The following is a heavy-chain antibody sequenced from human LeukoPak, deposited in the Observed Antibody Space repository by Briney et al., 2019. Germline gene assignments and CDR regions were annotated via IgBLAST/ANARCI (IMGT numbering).Heavy chain of an antibody. V-gene: IGHV3-48*01. CDR3: ARDKDWAFDY. J-gene: IGHJ4*02. D-gene: IGHD3/OR15-3a*01. CDR1: GFTFSSYS. CDR2: ISGSSNTI. Sequence: GGSLRLSCAASGFTFSSYSMNWVRQAPGKGLEWVSYISGSSNTIYYADSVKGRFTISRDNAKNSLFLQINSLRGEDTAVYYCARDKDWAFDYWGQGTLVTVSS.